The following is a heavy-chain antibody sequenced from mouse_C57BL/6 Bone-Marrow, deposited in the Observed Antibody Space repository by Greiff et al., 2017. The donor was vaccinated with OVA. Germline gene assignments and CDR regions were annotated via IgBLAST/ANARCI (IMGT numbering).Heavy chain of an antibody. CDR2: IYPGSGST. D-gene: IGHD2-12*01. CDR3: ARRTPLYDPYCDV. V-gene: IGHV1-55*01. Sequence: VQLQQPGAELVKPGASVKMSCKASGYTFTSYWITWVKQRPGQGLEWIGDIYPGSGSTNYNEKFKSKATLTVDTSSSTAYMQLSSLTSEDSAVYYCARRTPLYDPYCDVWGTGTTVTVSA. J-gene: IGHJ1*03. CDR1: GYTFTSYW.